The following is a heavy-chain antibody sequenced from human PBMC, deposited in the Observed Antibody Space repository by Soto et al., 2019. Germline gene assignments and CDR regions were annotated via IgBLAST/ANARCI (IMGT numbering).Heavy chain of an antibody. D-gene: IGHD2-15*01. CDR1: GLTISNAW. CDR3: TTGSVEGV. Sequence: EVQLVESGGGFIYPGGSLRLSCAASGLTISNAWMNWVRQAPGKGLEWVGRIKTNTEGGTTDYAAAVKGRFIVSRDDSKNTPYLQMNSLKTGDTAVYYCTTGSVEGVWGQGTTVTVSS. J-gene: IGHJ6*02. CDR2: IKTNTEGGTT. V-gene: IGHV3-15*07.